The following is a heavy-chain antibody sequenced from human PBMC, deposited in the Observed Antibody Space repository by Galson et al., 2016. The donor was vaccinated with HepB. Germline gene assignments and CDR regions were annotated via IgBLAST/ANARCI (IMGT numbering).Heavy chain of an antibody. CDR1: GFTFSSYG. J-gene: IGHJ4*02. CDR3: ARERGIAAAATLDY. Sequence: SLRLSCAASGFTFSSYGMHWVRQASGKGLDWVAVIWYDGSNKYYADSVKGRFTISRDNSKNTLYLQMNSLRAEDTAVYYCARERGIAAAATLDYWGQGTLVTVSS. V-gene: IGHV3-33*01. CDR2: IWYDGSNK. D-gene: IGHD6-13*01.